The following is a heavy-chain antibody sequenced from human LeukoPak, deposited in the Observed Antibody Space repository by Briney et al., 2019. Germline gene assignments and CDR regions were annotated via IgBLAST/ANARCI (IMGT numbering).Heavy chain of an antibody. V-gene: IGHV3-30*03. Sequence: PGGFLRLSCAASGFTFSSYGMHWVRQAPGKGLEWVAVMSYDGSKEYYADSVKGRFTTSRDNSKNTLYLQMNSLRVEDTAVYYCLVWKHVFDRWGQGTLVTVSS. D-gene: IGHD5/OR15-5a*01. CDR3: LVWKHVFDR. J-gene: IGHJ5*02. CDR2: MSYDGSKE. CDR1: GFTFSSYG.